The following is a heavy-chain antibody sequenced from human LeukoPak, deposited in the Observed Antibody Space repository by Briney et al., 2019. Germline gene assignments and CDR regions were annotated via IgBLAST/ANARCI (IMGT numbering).Heavy chain of an antibody. J-gene: IGHJ4*02. CDR2: LSYTGKT. CDR1: GVSVSTSH. V-gene: IGHV4-59*02. Sequence: PSETLSLTCNVSGVSVSTSHWNWIRHRPGKGLEWIGCLSYTGKTDYNPSLKRRVSISLGSSNNHFSLKLTSVTAADTAVYYYSEGYFEPFDHWGQGILVTVSS. CDR3: SEGYFEPFDH. D-gene: IGHD2/OR15-2a*01.